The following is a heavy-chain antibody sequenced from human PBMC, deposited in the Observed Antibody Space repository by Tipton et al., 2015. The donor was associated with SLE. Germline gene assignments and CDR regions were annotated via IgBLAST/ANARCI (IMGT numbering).Heavy chain of an antibody. CDR2: TTHSGKT. CDR3: VRALWLDKDFAVVPPGIRLRAFDI. Sequence: TLSLTCAVYRGSFSGYYWSWIRRPPGKGLEWIGETTHSGKTNYNPSLKSRVTISADTSKNQFSLKLTSVTAADTAVYYCVRALWLDKDFAVVPPGIRLRAFDIWGQGTMVTVSS. J-gene: IGHJ3*02. V-gene: IGHV4-34*01. CDR1: RGSFSGYY. D-gene: IGHD2-2*02.